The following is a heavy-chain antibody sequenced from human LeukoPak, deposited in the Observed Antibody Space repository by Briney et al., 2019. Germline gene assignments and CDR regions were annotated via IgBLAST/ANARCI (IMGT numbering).Heavy chain of an antibody. CDR1: GFTFDDYG. V-gene: IGHV3-20*04. D-gene: IGHD6-19*01. Sequence: GGSLRLSCAASGFTFDDYGMSWVRQAPGKGLEWVSGINWYGGSTGYADSVKGRFTISRDNAKNSLYLQMNSLRAEDTALYYCARLKGIAVAGTNDYWGQGTLVTVSS. CDR2: INWYGGST. CDR3: ARLKGIAVAGTNDY. J-gene: IGHJ4*02.